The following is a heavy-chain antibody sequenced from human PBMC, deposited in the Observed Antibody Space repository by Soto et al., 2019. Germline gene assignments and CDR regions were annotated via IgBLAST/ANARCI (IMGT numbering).Heavy chain of an antibody. Sequence: GGSLRLSCAASGFTFSSYGMHWVRQAPGKGLEWVAVIWYDGSNKYYADSVKGRFTISRDNSKNTLYLQMNSLRAEDTAVYYCAEAPAGRNYYYCRDVWGKGTTVTVSS. CDR2: IWYDGSNK. CDR1: GFTFSSYG. V-gene: IGHV3-33*06. J-gene: IGHJ6*03. CDR3: AEAPAGRNYYYCRDV.